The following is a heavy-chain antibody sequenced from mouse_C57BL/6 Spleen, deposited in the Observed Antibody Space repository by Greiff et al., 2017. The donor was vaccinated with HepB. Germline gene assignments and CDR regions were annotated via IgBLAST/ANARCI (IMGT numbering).Heavy chain of an antibody. CDR3: ARNGYDWYFDV. V-gene: IGHV1-64*01. CDR1: GYTFTSYW. CDR2: IHPNSGST. J-gene: IGHJ1*03. Sequence: VQLQQPGAELVKPGASVKLSCKASGYTFTSYWMHWVKQRPGQGLEWIGMIHPNSGSTNYNEKFKSKATLTVDKSSSIAYMQLSSLTSEDSAVYYCARNGYDWYFDVWGTGTTVTVSS. D-gene: IGHD2-2*01.